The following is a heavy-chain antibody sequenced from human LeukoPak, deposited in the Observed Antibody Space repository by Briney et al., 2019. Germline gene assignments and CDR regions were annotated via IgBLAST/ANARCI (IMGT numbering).Heavy chain of an antibody. V-gene: IGHV3-30-3*01. J-gene: IGHJ4*02. Sequence: PGGSLRLSCAASGFTFSSYAMHWVRQAPGKGLEWVAVISYDGSNKYYADSVKGRFTISRDNSKNTLYLQMNSLRAEDTAVYYCARADGSVAGPPSGHWGQGTLVTVSS. D-gene: IGHD6-19*01. CDR1: GFTFSSYA. CDR2: ISYDGSNK. CDR3: ARADGSVAGPPSGH.